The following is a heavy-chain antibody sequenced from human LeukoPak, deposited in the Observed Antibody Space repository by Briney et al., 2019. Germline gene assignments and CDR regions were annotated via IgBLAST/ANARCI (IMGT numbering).Heavy chain of an antibody. D-gene: IGHD1-14*01. CDR3: VRDGGAGFDY. J-gene: IGHJ4*02. CDR2: ISSSSTYT. CDR1: GFTFSDFY. V-gene: IGHV3-11*06. Sequence: PGGSLRLSCTASGFTFSDFYMSWVRQAPGKGLKWVSSISSSSTYTNYADSVKGRFTISRDDSKNTLYLQMDSLRAEDTAVYCCVRDGGAGFDYWGQGTLVTVSS.